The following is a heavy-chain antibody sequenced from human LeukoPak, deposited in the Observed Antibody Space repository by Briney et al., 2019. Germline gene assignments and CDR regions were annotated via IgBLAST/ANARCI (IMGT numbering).Heavy chain of an antibody. J-gene: IGHJ4*02. CDR2: ISWNSGSI. CDR1: GFTFDDYA. D-gene: IGHD3-22*01. CDR3: AKGPWPYYYDSSGYPLYFDY. Sequence: PGGSLRLSCAASGFTFDDYAMHWVRQAPGKGLEWGSGISWNSGSIGYADSVKGRFTISRDNAKNSLYLQMNSLRAEDTALYYCAKGPWPYYYDSSGYPLYFDYWGQGTLVTVSS. V-gene: IGHV3-9*01.